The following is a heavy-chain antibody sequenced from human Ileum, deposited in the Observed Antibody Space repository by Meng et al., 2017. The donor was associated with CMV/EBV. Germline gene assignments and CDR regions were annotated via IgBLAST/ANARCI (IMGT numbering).Heavy chain of an antibody. CDR1: GFTFGSHA. CDR3: VRDPSSWWNYFDY. CDR2: IAHDGNIK. V-gene: IGHV3-30*04. J-gene: IGHJ4*02. Sequence: GESLKISCGTSGFTFGSHAIHWVRQAPGKGLEWVAVIAHDGNIKYMDSVKGRFTISRDNSKNAVYLQMNSLRAEDTAVYYCVRDPSSWWNYFDYWGQGTLVTVSS. D-gene: IGHD6-13*01.